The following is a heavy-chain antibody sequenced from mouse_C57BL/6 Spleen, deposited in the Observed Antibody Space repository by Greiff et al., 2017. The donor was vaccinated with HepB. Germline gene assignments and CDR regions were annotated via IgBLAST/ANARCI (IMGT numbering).Heavy chain of an antibody. V-gene: IGHV1-69*01. CDR2: IDPSDSYT. CDR1: GYTFTSYW. Sequence: QVQLQQPGAELVMPGASVKLSCKASGYTFTSYWMHWVKQRPGQGLEWIGEIDPSDSYTNYNQKFKGKSTLTVDKSSSTAYMQPSSLTSEDAAVYYWARSGYYYGSSYDWYFDVWGTGTTVTVSS. CDR3: ARSGYYYGSSYDWYFDV. D-gene: IGHD1-1*01. J-gene: IGHJ1*03.